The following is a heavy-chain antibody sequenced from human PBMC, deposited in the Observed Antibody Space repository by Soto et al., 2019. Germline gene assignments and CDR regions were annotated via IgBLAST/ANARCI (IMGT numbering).Heavy chain of an antibody. Sequence: SETLSLTCSVSTGSMRTYYWTWIRQSPGKGLEWIGQISHTGRTKYNPSLESRVTISVDTSKNQFSLNLTSVTAADTAVYYCARVISSRDEYFDYWGQGTVVTVSS. V-gene: IGHV4-59*12. D-gene: IGHD2-2*01. CDR2: ISHTGRT. CDR1: TGSMRTYY. CDR3: ARVISSRDEYFDY. J-gene: IGHJ4*02.